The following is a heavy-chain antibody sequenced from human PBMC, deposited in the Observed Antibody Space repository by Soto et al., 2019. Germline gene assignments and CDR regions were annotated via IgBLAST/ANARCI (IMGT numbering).Heavy chain of an antibody. D-gene: IGHD3-10*01. Sequence: SETLSLTCAVYGGSFSGYYWSWIRQPPGKGLEWIGEINHSGSTNYNPSLKSRVTISVDTSKNQFSLKLSSVTAADTAVYYCASVPLWFGELFAFDIWGQGTMVTVSS. CDR3: ASVPLWFGELFAFDI. V-gene: IGHV4-34*01. CDR1: GGSFSGYY. CDR2: INHSGST. J-gene: IGHJ3*02.